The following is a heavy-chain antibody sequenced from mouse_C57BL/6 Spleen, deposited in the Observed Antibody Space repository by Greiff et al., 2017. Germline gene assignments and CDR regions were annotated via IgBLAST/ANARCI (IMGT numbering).Heavy chain of an antibody. Sequence: VQLQQSGAELVKPGASVKLSCKASGYTFTSYWMHWVKQRPGRGLEWIGRIDPNSGGTKYNEKFKSKATLTVDKPSSTAYMQLSSLTSEDSAVYYCAAHYGSSYYYAMDYWGQGTSVTVSS. D-gene: IGHD1-1*01. CDR3: AAHYGSSYYYAMDY. CDR1: GYTFTSYW. J-gene: IGHJ4*01. V-gene: IGHV1-72*01. CDR2: IDPNSGGT.